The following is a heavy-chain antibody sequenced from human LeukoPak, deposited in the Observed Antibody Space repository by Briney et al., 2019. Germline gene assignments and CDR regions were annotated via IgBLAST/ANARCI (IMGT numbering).Heavy chain of an antibody. Sequence: GGSLRLSCAASRCTFSSYAMSWVRQAPGKGLEWVSASSGSGGVTYYADSVKGRFTISRDNSNNTLYLQMNSLRAEDTAVYYCAKDPDCTSGVCYTFFDYWGQGTLVTVSS. J-gene: IGHJ4*02. CDR2: SSGSGGVT. CDR3: AKDPDCTSGVCYTFFDY. CDR1: RCTFSSYA. V-gene: IGHV3-23*01. D-gene: IGHD2-8*01.